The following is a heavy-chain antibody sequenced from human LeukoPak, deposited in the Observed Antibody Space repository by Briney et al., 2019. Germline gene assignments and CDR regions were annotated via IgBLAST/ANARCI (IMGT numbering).Heavy chain of an antibody. CDR3: ARSIAVAGTRSWFDP. J-gene: IGHJ5*02. CDR2: IYTSGST. Sequence: SETLSLTCTVSGSSISSYYWSWIRQPAGKGLEWIGRIYTSGSTNYNPSLKSRVTMSVDTSKNQFSLKLSSVTAADTAVYYCARSIAVAGTRSWFDPWGQGTLVTVSS. CDR1: GSSISSYY. D-gene: IGHD6-19*01. V-gene: IGHV4-4*07.